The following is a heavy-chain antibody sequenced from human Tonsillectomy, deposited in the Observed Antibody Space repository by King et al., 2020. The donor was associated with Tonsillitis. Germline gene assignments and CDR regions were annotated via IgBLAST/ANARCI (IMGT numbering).Heavy chain of an antibody. D-gene: IGHD4-17*01. CDR1: GFTFSSYG. CDR2: IRYDGSNE. Sequence: VQLVESGGGVVQPGGSLRLSCAASGFTFSSYGMHWVRQAPGKGLEWVALIRYDGSNEYYTDSVKGRFTISRDNSKTTLYLQMNSLRPEDTAVYYCAKDREPYGDYAFDSWGQGTLVTVSS. CDR3: AKDREPYGDYAFDS. J-gene: IGHJ4*02. V-gene: IGHV3-30*02.